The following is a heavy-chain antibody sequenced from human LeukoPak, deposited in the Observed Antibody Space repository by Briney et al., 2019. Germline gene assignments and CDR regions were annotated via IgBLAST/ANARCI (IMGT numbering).Heavy chain of an antibody. CDR3: ARRTTSAFDI. CDR2: ISSSSSYI. CDR1: GFTFSSHS. D-gene: IGHD1-1*01. Sequence: GGSLRLSCAASGFTFSSHSMNWVRQAPGKGLEWVSSISSSSSYIYYADSVRGRFTISRDNAKNSLYLQMNSLRVEDTAVYYCARRTTSAFDIWGQGTMVTVSS. J-gene: IGHJ3*02. V-gene: IGHV3-21*01.